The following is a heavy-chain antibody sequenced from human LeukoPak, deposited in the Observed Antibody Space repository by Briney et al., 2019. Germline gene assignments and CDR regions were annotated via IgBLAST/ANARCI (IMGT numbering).Heavy chain of an antibody. J-gene: IGHJ4*02. CDR2: ISYNGRT. CDR3: ARRDIVATIDY. CDR1: RGSISSITYY. Sequence: SETLSLTCTVSRGSISSITYYWDWIRQPPGKGPEWIGDISYNGRTHYTPSLKSRVTISVDTSKNQFSLKLRFVTASDTAVYYCARRDIVATIDYWGQGTLITVSS. D-gene: IGHD5-12*01. V-gene: IGHV4-39*01.